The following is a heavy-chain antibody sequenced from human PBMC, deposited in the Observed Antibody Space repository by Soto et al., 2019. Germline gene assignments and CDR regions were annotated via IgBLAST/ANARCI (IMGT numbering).Heavy chain of an antibody. Sequence: QVQLQESGPGLVKPSQTLSLTCTVSGGSISSGGFYWSWIRQHPGKGLECIGYIYDSGSTYYNPSLKGRVTISVYTSRNQFSMKLTSVTAADTAVYYCARDQGYSGYASYFDYWGQGALVTVSS. CDR1: GGSISSGGFY. CDR2: IYDSGST. V-gene: IGHV4-31*03. J-gene: IGHJ4*02. D-gene: IGHD5-12*01. CDR3: ARDQGYSGYASYFDY.